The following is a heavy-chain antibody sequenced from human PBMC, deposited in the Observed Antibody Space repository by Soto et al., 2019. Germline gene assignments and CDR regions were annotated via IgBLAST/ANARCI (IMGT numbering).Heavy chain of an antibody. Sequence: ASVKVSCKASGYTFTSYYIHWVRQAPGQGLEWMGIINPSGGSTSYAQKFQGRVTMTTDTSTSTAYMELRSLRSDDTVVYYCARDVVVDYYGMDVWGQGTTVTVSS. CDR1: GYTFTSYY. V-gene: IGHV1-46*01. CDR2: INPSGGST. CDR3: ARDVVVDYYGMDV. D-gene: IGHD2-15*01. J-gene: IGHJ6*02.